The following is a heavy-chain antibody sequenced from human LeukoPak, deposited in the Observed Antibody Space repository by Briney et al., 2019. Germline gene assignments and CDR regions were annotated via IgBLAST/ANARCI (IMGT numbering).Heavy chain of an antibody. CDR1: ALTFSTYT. V-gene: IGHV3-21*01. Sequence: IPGGSLRLSRTASALTFSTYTMNWVRQTPGKGLEWVSYISTAGNLINYADSVRGRFTISRDNARNSLYLQMNSLTAEDTAVYYCARTVEGHFDLRGQGTLVTVSS. D-gene: IGHD5-24*01. CDR3: ARTVEGHFDL. J-gene: IGHJ4*02. CDR2: ISTAGNLI.